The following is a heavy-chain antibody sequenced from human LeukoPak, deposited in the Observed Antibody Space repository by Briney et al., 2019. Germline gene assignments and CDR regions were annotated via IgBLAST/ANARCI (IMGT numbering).Heavy chain of an antibody. Sequence: ASVKVSCKASGYTFTGYYMHWVRQAPGQGLEWMGRINPNSGGTNYAQNFQGRVTMTRDTSISTAYMDLRGLRSDDTAIYYCARLGNSSHPYFDYWGQGTLVTVSS. V-gene: IGHV1-2*06. D-gene: IGHD6-13*01. CDR2: INPNSGGT. CDR3: ARLGNSSHPYFDY. J-gene: IGHJ4*02. CDR1: GYTFTGYY.